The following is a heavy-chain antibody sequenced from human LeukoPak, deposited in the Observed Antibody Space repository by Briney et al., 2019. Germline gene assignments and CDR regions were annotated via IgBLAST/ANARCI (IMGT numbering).Heavy chain of an antibody. J-gene: IGHJ4*02. CDR3: AKEVVVVITTPTEAGFDY. V-gene: IGHV1-8*01. Sequence: ASVKVSCKASGYTFTSYDINWVRQATGQGLEWMGWMNPNSGNTGYAQKFQGRVTMTRNTSISTAYMELSSLRSEDTAVYYCAKEVVVVITTPTEAGFDYWGQGTPVTVSS. D-gene: IGHD3-22*01. CDR2: MNPNSGNT. CDR1: GYTFTSYD.